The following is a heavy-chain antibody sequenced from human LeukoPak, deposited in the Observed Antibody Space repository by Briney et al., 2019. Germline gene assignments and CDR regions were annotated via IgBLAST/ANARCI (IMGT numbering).Heavy chain of an antibody. J-gene: IGHJ5*02. V-gene: IGHV7-4-1*02. CDR3: ARDVMAVTTFLTLPGEYNWFDP. CDR2: INNNTGNP. CDR1: GYTFTSYA. Sequence: ASVKVSCKASGYTFTSYAMNWVRQAPGQGLEWMRWINNNTGNPTYAQGFTGRFVFSLDTSVSTAYLQISSLKAEDTAVYYCARDVMAVTTFLTLPGEYNWFDPWGQGTLVTVSS. D-gene: IGHD4-17*01.